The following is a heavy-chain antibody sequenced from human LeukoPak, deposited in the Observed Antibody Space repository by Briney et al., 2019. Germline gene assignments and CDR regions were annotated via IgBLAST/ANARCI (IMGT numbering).Heavy chain of an antibody. D-gene: IGHD4-11*01. CDR3: ATTRAHQFDF. Sequence: SETLSLTCTVSGGSINNADYYWTWIRQHPGKGPEWIGFIFYSGNTYYNPSLKSRVTISIDTSKNQFSLKMNSVTAADTAVYYCATTRAHQFDFWGQGTLVTVSS. CDR1: GGSINNADYY. CDR2: IFYSGNT. J-gene: IGHJ4*02. V-gene: IGHV4-31*03.